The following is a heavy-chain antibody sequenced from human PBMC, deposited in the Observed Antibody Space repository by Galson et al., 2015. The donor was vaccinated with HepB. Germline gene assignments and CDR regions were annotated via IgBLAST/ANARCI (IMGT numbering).Heavy chain of an antibody. J-gene: IGHJ5*02. D-gene: IGHD4-17*01. CDR1: GGSISSSSYY. Sequence: SETLSLTCTVSGGSISSSSYYWGWIRQPPGKGLEWIGTIYHSGSTYYNPSLKSRVTISVDTSKNQFSLKLSSVTAADTAVYYCARAPDYGDYIWFDPWGQGTLVTVSS. CDR2: IYHSGST. V-gene: IGHV4-39*07. CDR3: ARAPDYGDYIWFDP.